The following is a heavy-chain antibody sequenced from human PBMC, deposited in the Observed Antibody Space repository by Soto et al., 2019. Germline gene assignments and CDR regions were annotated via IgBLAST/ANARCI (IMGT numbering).Heavy chain of an antibody. CDR1: GYSFTSYW. Sequence: GESLKISCKGSGYSFTSYWIGWVRQMPGKGLKWMGIINPGDSNTRYSPYFKGQVTISADKSISTAYMQWSSLKASDTEMYYTFVSAAVTDLSFCENWF. CDR2: INPGDSNT. J-gene: IGHJ5*01. D-gene: IGHD3-16*01. CDR3: FVSAAVTDLSFCENWF. V-gene: IGHV5-51*01.